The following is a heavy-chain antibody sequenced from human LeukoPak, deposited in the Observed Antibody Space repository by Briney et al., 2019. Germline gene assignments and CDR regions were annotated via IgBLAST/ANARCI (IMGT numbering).Heavy chain of an antibody. CDR2: INPDGSEE. V-gene: IGHV3-7*01. CDR1: GFTFRSYW. D-gene: IGHD1-14*01. J-gene: IGHJ3*02. Sequence: PGGSLRLSCAASGFTFRSYWMTWLRQAPGKELELVAHINPDGSEESYVDSVKGRFTISRDNAKNSLHLQMNNLRVEDTAVYYCARDPYIKAFDIWGQGTMVTVSS. CDR3: ARDPYIKAFDI.